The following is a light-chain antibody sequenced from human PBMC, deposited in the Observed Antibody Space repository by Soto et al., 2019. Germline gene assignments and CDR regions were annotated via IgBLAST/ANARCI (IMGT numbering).Light chain of an antibody. J-gene: IGKJ3*01. CDR2: DGF. V-gene: IGKV1-39*01. Sequence: DIQMTQSPSSLSASVGDTVTITCRASQRIGRLLSWYQQQPGKAPKLLIYDGFTLQGGVPSRFSGSGYGTDFTLTIGSLQPEDFTTYYCQQTDRPPFTFGPGTKVDVK. CDR3: QQTDRPPFT. CDR1: QRIGRL.